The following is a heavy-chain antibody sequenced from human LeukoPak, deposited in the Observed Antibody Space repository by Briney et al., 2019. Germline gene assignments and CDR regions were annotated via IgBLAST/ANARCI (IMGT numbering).Heavy chain of an antibody. D-gene: IGHD3-9*01. J-gene: IGHJ6*04. CDR1: GGTFSSYA. V-gene: IGHV1-69*01. CDR3: ARLLRYFDWAYGMDV. CDR2: IIPIFGTA. Sequence: GASVKVSCKASGGTFSSYAISWVRQAPGQGLELMGGIIPIFGTANYAQKFQGRVTITADESTSTAYMELSSLRSEDTAVYYCARLLRYFDWAYGMDVWGKGTTVTVSS.